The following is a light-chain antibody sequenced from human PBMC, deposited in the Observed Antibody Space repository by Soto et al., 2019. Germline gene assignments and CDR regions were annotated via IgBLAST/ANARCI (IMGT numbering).Light chain of an antibody. CDR1: QGISNY. CDR3: PQYNRVPR. Sequence: DIQMTQSPSSLSASVGDRVTITSRASQGISNYIAWYQQKPGKAPKLLIYAASTFQSGVPSRFSGSGSGTDFTLTISSLQPEDVATYSCPQYNRVPRFGPGTKVDIK. CDR2: AAS. J-gene: IGKJ3*01. V-gene: IGKV1-27*01.